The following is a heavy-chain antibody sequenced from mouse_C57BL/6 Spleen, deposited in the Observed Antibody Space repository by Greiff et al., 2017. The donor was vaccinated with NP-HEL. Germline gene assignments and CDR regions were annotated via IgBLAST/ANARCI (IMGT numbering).Heavy chain of an antibody. CDR1: GYTFTSYG. CDR2: IYPRSGNT. V-gene: IGHV1-81*01. J-gene: IGHJ4*01. CDR3: ARQIPMDY. Sequence: QVQLQQSGAELARPGASVKLSCKASGYTFTSYGISWVKQRTGQGLEWIGEIYPRSGNTYYTEKFKGKATLTADKSSSTAYMELRSLTSEDSAVYFCARQIPMDYWGQGTSVTVSS.